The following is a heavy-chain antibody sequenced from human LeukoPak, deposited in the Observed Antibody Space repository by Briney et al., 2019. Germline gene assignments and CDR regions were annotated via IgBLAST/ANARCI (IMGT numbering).Heavy chain of an antibody. D-gene: IGHD3-22*01. CDR1: GYTFTGYY. Sequence: ASVKVSCKASGYTFTGYYMHWVRQAPGQGLEWMGWINPNSGGTNYAQKFQGRVTMTRDTSISTAYMELSRLRSDDTAVYYCARDSYYDSSGYYSSEYFQHWGQGTLVTVSS. V-gene: IGHV1-2*02. J-gene: IGHJ1*01. CDR2: INPNSGGT. CDR3: ARDSYYDSSGYYSSEYFQH.